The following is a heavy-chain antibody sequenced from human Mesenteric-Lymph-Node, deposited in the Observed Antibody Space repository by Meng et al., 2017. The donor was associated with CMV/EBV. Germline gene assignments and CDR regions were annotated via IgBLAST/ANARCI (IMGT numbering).Heavy chain of an antibody. CDR2: ISGSGGST. CDR3: GSGWYI. CDR1: GLTFSSYA. D-gene: IGHD6-19*01. V-gene: IGHV3-23*01. J-gene: IGHJ4*02. Sequence: GGSLRLSCAASGLTFSSYAMNWVRQAPGKGLEWVSGISGSGGSTYYADSVKGRFTISRDNSKNTVYLQMIRLRAEDTALYYCGSGWYIWGQGILVTVSS.